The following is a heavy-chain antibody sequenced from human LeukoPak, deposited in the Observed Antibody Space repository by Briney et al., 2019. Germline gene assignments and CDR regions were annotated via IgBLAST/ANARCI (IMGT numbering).Heavy chain of an antibody. CDR2: IYPGDSDT. CDR3: ARHGSDLTAAAGDY. Sequence: RGESLKISCKGSGNSFTNYWIGWVRQMPGKGLEWMGIIYPGDSDTRYSPSFQGQVTISADKSISTAYLQWSSLKASDTAMYYCARHGSDLTAAAGDYWGQGTLVTVSS. J-gene: IGHJ4*02. D-gene: IGHD6-13*01. V-gene: IGHV5-51*01. CDR1: GNSFTNYW.